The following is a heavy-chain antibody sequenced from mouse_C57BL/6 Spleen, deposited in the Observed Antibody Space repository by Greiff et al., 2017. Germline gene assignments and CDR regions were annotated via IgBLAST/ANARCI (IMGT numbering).Heavy chain of an antibody. J-gene: IGHJ4*01. Sequence: EVQLVESGGDLVKPGGSLKLSCAASGFTFSSYGMSWVRQTPYKRLEWVATISSGGSYTYYPDSVKGRVTISRDNAKNTLYLQMSSLKSEDTAMYYCARRITTVDYYAMDYWGQGTSVTVSS. CDR3: ARRITTVDYYAMDY. CDR2: ISSGGSYT. D-gene: IGHD1-1*01. V-gene: IGHV5-6*01. CDR1: GFTFSSYG.